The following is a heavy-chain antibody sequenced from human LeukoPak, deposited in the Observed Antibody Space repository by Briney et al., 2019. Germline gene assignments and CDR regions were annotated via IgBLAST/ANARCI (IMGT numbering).Heavy chain of an antibody. CDR3: ARRSGYSYGLGAETDDY. J-gene: IGHJ4*02. V-gene: IGHV1-69*05. CDR1: AGTFSSYA. D-gene: IGHD5-18*01. Sequence: ASVKVSCKASAGTFSSYAISWVRQAPGQGLEWMGGIITIFGTANYAQKFQGRVTITTDESTSTAYMKLSSLISEDTAVYYCARRSGYSYGLGAETDDYWGQGTLVTVSS. CDR2: IITIFGTA.